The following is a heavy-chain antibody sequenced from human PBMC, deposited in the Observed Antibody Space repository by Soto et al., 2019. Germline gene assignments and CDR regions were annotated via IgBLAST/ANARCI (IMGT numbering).Heavy chain of an antibody. CDR1: GFTFISYA. CDR2: ISSNGGST. Sequence: GGSLRLYCSASGFTFISYAIHCVRQAPGKGLEYVSAISSNGGSTYYADSVKGRFTISRDNSKNTLYLQMSSLRAEDTAVYYCVKTALRFLEWLQPFDYWGQGTLVTVSS. V-gene: IGHV3-64D*06. CDR3: VKTALRFLEWLQPFDY. D-gene: IGHD3-3*01. J-gene: IGHJ4*02.